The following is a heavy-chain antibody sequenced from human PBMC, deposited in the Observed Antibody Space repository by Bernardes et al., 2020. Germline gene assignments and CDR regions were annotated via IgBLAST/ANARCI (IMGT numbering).Heavy chain of an antibody. V-gene: IGHV1-69*06. J-gene: IGHJ4*02. CDR1: GGTFSSYA. CDR2: IIPIFGTA. Sequence: SVKVSCKASGGTFSSYAISWVRQAPGQGLEWMGGIIPIFGTANYAQKFQGRVTITADKSTSTAYMELSSLRSEDTAVYYCARAKFSPYCGGDCYFELDYWGQGTLVTVSS. CDR3: ARAKFSPYCGGDCYFELDY. D-gene: IGHD2-21*02.